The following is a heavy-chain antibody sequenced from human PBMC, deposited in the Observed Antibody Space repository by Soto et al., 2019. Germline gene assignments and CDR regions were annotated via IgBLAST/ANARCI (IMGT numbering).Heavy chain of an antibody. Sequence: TLSLTCTVSGGSISSGDYYWSWVRQPPGKGLEWIGEIYHSGSTNYNPSLKSRVTISVDKSKNQFSLKLSSVTAADTAVYYCARSPDSSGYYPRRYYYGMDVWGQGTTVTVSS. CDR1: GGSISSGDYY. J-gene: IGHJ6*02. CDR2: IYHSGST. V-gene: IGHV4-4*02. D-gene: IGHD3-22*01. CDR3: ARSPDSSGYYPRRYYYGMDV.